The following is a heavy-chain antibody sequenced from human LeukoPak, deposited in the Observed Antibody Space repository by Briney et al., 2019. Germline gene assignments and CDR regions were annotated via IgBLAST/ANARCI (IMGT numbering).Heavy chain of an antibody. CDR1: GFTFTTFW. Sequence: PSGGSLRLSCAASGFTFTTFWMSWVRQAPGKGLEWVANIKQDGSERYYVDSVKGRFTISRDNAKTSLYLQMNSLRAEDTGVYYCAGSGWQVYLDYWGQGALVTVSS. CDR3: AGSGWQVYLDY. CDR2: IKQDGSER. D-gene: IGHD6-19*01. V-gene: IGHV3-7*01. J-gene: IGHJ4*02.